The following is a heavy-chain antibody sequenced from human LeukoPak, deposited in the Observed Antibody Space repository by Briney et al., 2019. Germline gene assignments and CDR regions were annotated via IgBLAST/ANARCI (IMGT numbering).Heavy chain of an antibody. CDR2: ISGSGTNT. V-gene: IGHV3-23*01. CDR3: ARDLRSQSIAAAGYFDY. Sequence: PGGSLRLSCAASGFTFRSYAMSWVRQAPGKGLEWVSIISGSGTNTYYADSVKGRFTISGDNSKNTLYLQMNSLRAEDTAVYYCARDLRSQSIAAAGYFDYWGQGTLVTVSS. J-gene: IGHJ4*02. CDR1: GFTFRSYA. D-gene: IGHD6-13*01.